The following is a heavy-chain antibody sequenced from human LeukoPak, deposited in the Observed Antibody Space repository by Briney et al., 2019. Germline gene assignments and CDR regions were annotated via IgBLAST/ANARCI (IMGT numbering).Heavy chain of an antibody. D-gene: IGHD3-22*01. V-gene: IGHV3-30*01. CDR2: ISYDGSNK. Sequence: PGRSLRLSCAASGFTFSSYAMHWVRQAPGKGLEWVAVISYDGSNKYYADSVKGRFTISRDNSKNTLYLQMNSLRAEDTAVYYCAREYTPPPYYYDTTYYFDYWGQGTLVTVSS. CDR3: AREYTPPPYYYDTTYYFDY. CDR1: GFTFSSYA. J-gene: IGHJ4*02.